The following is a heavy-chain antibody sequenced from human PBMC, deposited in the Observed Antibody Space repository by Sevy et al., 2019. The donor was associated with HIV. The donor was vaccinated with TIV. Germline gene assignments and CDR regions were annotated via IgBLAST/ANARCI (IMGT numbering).Heavy chain of an antibody. Sequence: GGSLRLSCAASGFTFSYYGMHWVRQAPGKGLEWVTFIPYDAINKYYADSVKGRFTISRDNSKNTLYLQMNSLRPEDTALYYCAKNTAAVGTGGFDYWGQGTLVTVSS. CDR3: AKNTAAVGTGGFDY. CDR2: IPYDAINK. V-gene: IGHV3-30*02. CDR1: GFTFSYYG. J-gene: IGHJ4*02. D-gene: IGHD6-13*01.